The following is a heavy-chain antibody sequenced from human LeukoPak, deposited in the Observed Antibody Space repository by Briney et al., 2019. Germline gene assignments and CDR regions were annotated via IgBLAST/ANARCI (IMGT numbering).Heavy chain of an antibody. CDR3: AKGIRGYFDY. D-gene: IGHD3-10*01. J-gene: IGHJ4*02. Sequence: GGSLRLSCAASGFTFSSYGMHWVRQAPGKGLEWVAVISYDGSNKYYADSVKGRFTISRDNSKNTLYLQMNSLRAEDTAVYYCAKGIRGYFDYWGQGTLVTVSS. CDR2: ISYDGSNK. CDR1: GFTFSSYG. V-gene: IGHV3-30*18.